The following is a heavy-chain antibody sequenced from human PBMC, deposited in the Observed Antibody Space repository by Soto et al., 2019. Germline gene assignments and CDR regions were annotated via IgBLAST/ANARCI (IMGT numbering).Heavy chain of an antibody. Sequence: GGSLRLSCAASGFTFSSYAMSWVRQAPGKGLEWVSAISGSGGSTYYADSVKGRSTISRDNSKNTLYLQMNSLRAEDTAVYYCAKDRWCSSTSCYVSELNWFDPWGQGTLVIVSS. V-gene: IGHV3-23*01. J-gene: IGHJ5*02. D-gene: IGHD2-2*01. CDR1: GFTFSSYA. CDR3: AKDRWCSSTSCYVSELNWFDP. CDR2: ISGSGGST.